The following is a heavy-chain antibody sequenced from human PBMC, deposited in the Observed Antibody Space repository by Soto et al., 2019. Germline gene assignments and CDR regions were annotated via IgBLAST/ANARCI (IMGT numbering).Heavy chain of an antibody. CDR1: GVTFSNHG. CDR2: ISYDGNSK. J-gene: IGHJ6*02. V-gene: IGHV3-30*03. D-gene: IGHD6-25*01. CDR3: ARSIVIMPAAVTWYYYGLDV. Sequence: VGSLRLSCAASGVTFSNHGLHWVRQAPGKGLEWVAVISYDGNSKYFADSVKGRFTISRDKSKNTLSLQMNSLRPEDTAIYYCARSIVIMPAAVTWYYYGLDVCGQ.